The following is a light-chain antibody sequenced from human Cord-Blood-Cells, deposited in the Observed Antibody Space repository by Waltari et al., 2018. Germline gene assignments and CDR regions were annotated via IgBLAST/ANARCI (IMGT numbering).Light chain of an antibody. CDR1: SSDVGSYNL. Sequence: QSALTQPASVSGSPGQAITSSCTGTSSDVGSYNLVSWYQQHPGKAPKLMIYAGSKRPSGVSNRFSGSKSGNTASLTISGLQAEDEADYYCCSYAGSSTWVFGGGTKLTVL. J-gene: IGLJ3*02. V-gene: IGLV2-23*01. CDR2: AGS. CDR3: CSYAGSSTWV.